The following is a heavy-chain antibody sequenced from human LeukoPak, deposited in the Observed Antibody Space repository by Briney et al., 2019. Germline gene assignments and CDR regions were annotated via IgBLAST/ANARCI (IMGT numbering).Heavy chain of an antibody. Sequence: PSETLSLTCTVSGGSVSNASYYGGWIRRPPGKGLGWIGYVYYSGSTNYSPSLKSRVTVSVDTSKNQFSLKLTSVTAADTAVYYCARVRYGSGSYYFDNWGQGTLVTVSS. CDR1: GGSVSNASYY. CDR3: ARVRYGSGSYYFDN. CDR2: VYYSGST. J-gene: IGHJ4*02. D-gene: IGHD3-10*01. V-gene: IGHV4-61*01.